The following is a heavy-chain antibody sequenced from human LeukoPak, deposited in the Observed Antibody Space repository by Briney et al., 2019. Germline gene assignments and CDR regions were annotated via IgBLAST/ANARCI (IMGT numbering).Heavy chain of an antibody. CDR1: GFNFGDYA. CDR2: LNWNSGNR. V-gene: IGHV3-9*01. Sequence: GGPLRLSCAASGFNFGDYAMHWVRQAPGKGLEWVSGLNWNSGNRGYADSVKGRFTISRDNAKNSLYLQMNSLRAEDTAVYYCARPGSGYYSPDFDYWGQGTLVTVSS. J-gene: IGHJ4*02. CDR3: ARPGSGYYSPDFDY. D-gene: IGHD3-22*01.